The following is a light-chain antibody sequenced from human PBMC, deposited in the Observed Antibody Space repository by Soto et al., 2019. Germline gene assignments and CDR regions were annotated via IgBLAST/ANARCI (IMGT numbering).Light chain of an antibody. CDR1: KSISTY. CDR3: QHTHTSCT. V-gene: IGKV1-39*01. CDR2: AAS. J-gene: IGKJ4*01. Sequence: DIQMTQSPSSLSASVGDRVTITCRASKSISTYFNWYQQKPGKVTKLLIYAASSLQSGVPSRFSRSGSATDYTLTFSSLQPEDFATYYCQHTHTSCTVGRVTKVYIK.